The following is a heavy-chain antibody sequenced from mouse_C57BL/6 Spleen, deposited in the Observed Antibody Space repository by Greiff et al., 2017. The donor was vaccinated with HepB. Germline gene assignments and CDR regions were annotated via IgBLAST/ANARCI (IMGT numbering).Heavy chain of an antibody. V-gene: IGHV5-9-1*02. J-gene: IGHJ1*03. CDR3: TRAYYSTRYWYFDV. D-gene: IGHD2-5*01. CDR1: GFTFSSYA. Sequence: EVKLVESGAGLVKPGGSLKLSCAASGFTFSSYAMSWVRQTPEKRLEWVAYISSGGDYIYYADTVKGRFTISRDNARNTLYLQMSSLKSEDTAMYYCTRAYYSTRYWYFDVWGTGTTVTVSS. CDR2: ISSGGDYI.